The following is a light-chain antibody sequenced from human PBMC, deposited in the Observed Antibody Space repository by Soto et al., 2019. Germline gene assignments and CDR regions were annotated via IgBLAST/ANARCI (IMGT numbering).Light chain of an antibody. Sequence: QSALTQPASVSGSPGQSTTISCTGTSNDIGGYNYVSWLQQHPGEAPKLIIYEVSNRPSGVSNRFSGSKSGNTASLTISGLQAEDEADYYCCSYTGSSGWVFGGGTKVTVL. J-gene: IGLJ3*02. CDR1: SNDIGGYNY. V-gene: IGLV2-14*01. CDR3: CSYTGSSGWV. CDR2: EVS.